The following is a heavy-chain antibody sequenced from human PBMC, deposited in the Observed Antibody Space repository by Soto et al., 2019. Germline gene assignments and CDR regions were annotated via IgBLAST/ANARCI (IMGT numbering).Heavy chain of an antibody. V-gene: IGHV4-39*01. CDR3: ARQGVVAATNAFDV. D-gene: IGHD2-15*01. CDR1: GGSISSHSHY. Sequence: SETLSLTCSVSGGSISSHSHYWGWIRQPPGKGLEWIGSIYYSGSTYYNPSLKSRLTISVDTSKNQFSLKLSSVTATDTAVYYCARQGVVAATNAFDVWGHGTMVTVSS. CDR2: IYYSGST. J-gene: IGHJ3*01.